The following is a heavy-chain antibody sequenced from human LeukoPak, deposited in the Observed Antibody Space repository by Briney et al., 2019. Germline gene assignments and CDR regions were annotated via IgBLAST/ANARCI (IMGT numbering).Heavy chain of an antibody. Sequence: GGSLRLSCAASGFTFSNYALHWVRQAPGKGLEYVSAISSNGDATFYANSVKGRFTISRDNSKNTLYLQMGSLRSEDTAVYYCARLEITTVTTSDYWGQATLVTVSS. D-gene: IGHD4-17*01. CDR3: ARLEITTVTTSDY. CDR2: ISSNGDAT. CDR1: GFTFSNYA. J-gene: IGHJ4*02. V-gene: IGHV3-64*01.